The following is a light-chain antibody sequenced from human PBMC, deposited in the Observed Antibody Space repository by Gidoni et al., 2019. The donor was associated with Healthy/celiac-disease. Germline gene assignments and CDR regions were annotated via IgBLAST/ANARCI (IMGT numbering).Light chain of an antibody. CDR2: GAS. CDR1: QSVSSN. CDR3: QQYNNWLWT. J-gene: IGKJ1*01. Sequence: EIVMTQSPATLSVSPGERATISCRASQSVSSNLAWYQQKPGQAPRLLIYGASTRATGIPARFSGSGSGTEFTITISSLQSEDFAVYYCQQYNNWLWTFGQGTKVEIK. V-gene: IGKV3-15*01.